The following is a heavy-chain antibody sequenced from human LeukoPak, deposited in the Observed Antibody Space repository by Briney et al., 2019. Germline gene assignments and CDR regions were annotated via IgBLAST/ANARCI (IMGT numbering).Heavy chain of an antibody. Sequence: SETLSLTCTVSGGSISTGTYYWGWIRQPPGKGLEWIGSIYYSGSTYYNPSLESRVTISVDTSKNQFSLKLSSVTAADTAVYYCARGGGYLSPLGYWGQGTLVTVSS. V-gene: IGHV4-39*07. CDR3: ARGGGYLSPLGY. CDR2: IYYSGST. J-gene: IGHJ4*02. CDR1: GGSISTGTYY. D-gene: IGHD5-12*01.